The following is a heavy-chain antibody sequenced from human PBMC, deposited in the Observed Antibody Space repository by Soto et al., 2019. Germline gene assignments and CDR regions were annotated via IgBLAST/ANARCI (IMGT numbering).Heavy chain of an antibody. CDR1: GGSFSGYC. V-gene: IGHV4-34*01. D-gene: IGHD3-22*01. Sequence: QVQLQQWGAGLLKPSETLSLTCAVYGGSFSGYCWSWIREPPGQGLGRDGEVNHSESTNYNPSLKRRVTISVDTSRNPFSLKLSSVTPADTAVYYCARGVPYIVVANTFSLDYWGQGTRVTVSS. J-gene: IGHJ4*02. CDR2: VNHSEST. CDR3: ARGVPYIVVANTFSLDY.